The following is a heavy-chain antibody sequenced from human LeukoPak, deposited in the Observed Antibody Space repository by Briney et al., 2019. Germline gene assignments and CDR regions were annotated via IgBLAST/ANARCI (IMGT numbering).Heavy chain of an antibody. CDR3: ASRYGDYVYWFDP. J-gene: IGHJ5*02. V-gene: IGHV4-39*07. Sequence: PSETLSLTCTVSGGSISSSSYYWGWIRQPPGKGLEWIGSIYYSGSTYYNPSLKSRVTISVDTSKNQFSLKLSSVTAADTAVYYCASRYGDYVYWFDPWGQGTLVTVSS. CDR1: GGSISSSSYY. CDR2: IYYSGST. D-gene: IGHD4-17*01.